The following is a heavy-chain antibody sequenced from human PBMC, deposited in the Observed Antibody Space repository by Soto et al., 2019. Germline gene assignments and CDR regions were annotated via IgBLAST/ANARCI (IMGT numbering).Heavy chain of an antibody. V-gene: IGHV4-34*01. CDR2: INHSGST. D-gene: IGHD1-26*01. Sequence: TLSLTCAVYGGSFSDHYWSWIRQTPGKGLEWIGEINHSGSTNYNPSLKSRVTISVDTSKNQFSLKLSSVTAADTAVYYCARDGPRGAYGMDVWGQGATVTVSS. J-gene: IGHJ6*02. CDR3: ARDGPRGAYGMDV. CDR1: GGSFSDHY.